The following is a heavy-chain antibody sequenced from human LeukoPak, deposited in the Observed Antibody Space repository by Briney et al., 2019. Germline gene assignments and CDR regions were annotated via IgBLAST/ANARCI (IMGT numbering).Heavy chain of an antibody. J-gene: IGHJ6*02. Sequence: GGSLRLSCAASGFTFSSYGMHWVRQALGKGLEWVAVISYDGSNKYYADSVKGRFTISRDNSKNTLYLQMNSLRAEDTAVYYCARDQLDIVVVPAAKYYYYGMDVWGQGTTVTVSS. V-gene: IGHV3-30*03. D-gene: IGHD2-2*03. CDR3: ARDQLDIVVVPAAKYYYYGMDV. CDR2: ISYDGSNK. CDR1: GFTFSSYG.